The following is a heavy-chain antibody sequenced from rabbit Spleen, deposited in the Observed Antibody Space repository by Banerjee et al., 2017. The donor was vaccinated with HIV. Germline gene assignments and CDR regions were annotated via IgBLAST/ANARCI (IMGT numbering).Heavy chain of an antibody. CDR2: IYTGSSGIT. Sequence: QEQLEESGGGLVKPEGSLTLTCKASGFPFSDKAVMCWVRQAPGKGLEWIACIYTGSSGITYYANWVISRFTITSNTNQNTVALKMTSLTAADTATYFCARWAAGSGGWYTFNLWGPGTLVTVS. V-gene: IGHV1S45*01. CDR1: GFPFSDKAV. J-gene: IGHJ4*01. CDR3: ARWAAGSGGWYTFNL. D-gene: IGHD1-1*01.